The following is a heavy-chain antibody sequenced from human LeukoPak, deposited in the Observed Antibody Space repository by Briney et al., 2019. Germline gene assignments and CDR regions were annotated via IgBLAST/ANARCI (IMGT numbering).Heavy chain of an antibody. Sequence: ALVKLSCKVSGYRVTELSMPSVPQAPGIGLEWMGGFDPEDGETIYAQKFQGRVTMTEDTSTDTAYMELSSLRSEETAVYYCARNMVRGVNAFDYWGQGTLVTVSS. CDR3: ARNMVRGVNAFDY. J-gene: IGHJ4*02. D-gene: IGHD3-10*01. CDR1: GYRVTELS. CDR2: FDPEDGET. V-gene: IGHV1-24*01.